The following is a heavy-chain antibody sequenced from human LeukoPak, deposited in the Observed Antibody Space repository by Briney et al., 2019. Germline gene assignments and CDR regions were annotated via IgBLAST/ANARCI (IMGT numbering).Heavy chain of an antibody. Sequence: GGSLRLSCAASGFTFSSYGMHWVRQAPGKGLEWVAVISNDGSSKYYGDSVKGRFTISRDNSKNTLSLQMNSLRGEDTAVYYCAKDSSSWHLDNWGQGTLVTVSS. J-gene: IGHJ4*02. V-gene: IGHV3-30*18. D-gene: IGHD6-13*01. CDR1: GFTFSSYG. CDR3: AKDSSSWHLDN. CDR2: ISNDGSSK.